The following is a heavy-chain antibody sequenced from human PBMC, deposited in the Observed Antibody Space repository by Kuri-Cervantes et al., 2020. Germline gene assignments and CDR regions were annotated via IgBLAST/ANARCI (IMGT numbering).Heavy chain of an antibody. CDR1: GYTFISYD. Sequence: ASVKVSCKASGYTFISYDINWVRQATGQGLEWMGWMNPHSANAGYAQKFQGRVTMTRNTSISTAYMELSSLRSDDTAVYYCALLAGAGPIDYWGQGTLVTVSS. D-gene: IGHD1-1*01. CDR3: ALLAGAGPIDY. CDR2: MNPHSANA. J-gene: IGHJ4*02. V-gene: IGHV1-8*01.